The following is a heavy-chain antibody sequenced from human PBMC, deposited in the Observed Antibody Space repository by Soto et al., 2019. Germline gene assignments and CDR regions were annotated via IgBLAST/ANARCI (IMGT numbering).Heavy chain of an antibody. Sequence: SETLSLTCTVSGGSISRSGYYWGWIRQFPGRGLEWIGSMYYRENTYYNPSLKSRITMSVDTSKNQLSLNLSSVTAADTAVYYCSRHAPEGFDPWGQGTLVTVSS. J-gene: IGHJ5*02. CDR2: MYYRENT. V-gene: IGHV4-39*01. CDR3: SRHAPEGFDP. CDR1: GGSISRSGYY.